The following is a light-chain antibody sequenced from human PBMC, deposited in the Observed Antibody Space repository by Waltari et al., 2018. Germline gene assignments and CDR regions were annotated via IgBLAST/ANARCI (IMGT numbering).Light chain of an antibody. Sequence: QSALTQPASVSGSAGQSITISCTVTSSDVGTYNLVSWYQQHQGKAPKLMIYEASKRPSGVSHRFSGSKTGNTASLTNSGLQAEDEADYFCCSYAGGHTRVFGGGTKLTVL. V-gene: IGLV2-23*01. CDR2: EAS. CDR1: SSDVGTYNL. CDR3: CSYAGGHTRV. J-gene: IGLJ3*02.